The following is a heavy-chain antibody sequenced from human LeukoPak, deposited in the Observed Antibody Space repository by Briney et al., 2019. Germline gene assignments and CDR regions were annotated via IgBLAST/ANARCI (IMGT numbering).Heavy chain of an antibody. J-gene: IGHJ4*02. CDR2: LYPGDSDT. CDR1: GYSFTSYW. CDR3: ATHDSNDFDY. Sequence: GESLKISCKGSGYSFTSYWIGWVRPLPGKGLEWMGILYPGDSDTRYSPSFQGQVTISADKSISTAYLQWSSLKASDTAMYYCATHDSNDFDYWGQGTLVTVSS. D-gene: IGHD3-22*01. V-gene: IGHV5-51*01.